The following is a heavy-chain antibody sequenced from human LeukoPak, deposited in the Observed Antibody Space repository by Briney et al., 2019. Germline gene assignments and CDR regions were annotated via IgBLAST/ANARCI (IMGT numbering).Heavy chain of an antibody. Sequence: GESLKISCAASGFTFSDYYMSWIRQSPGKGLEWLSYINPGGTYANYADSVRGRFTMSRDNAKNSLYLQMNNLRADDTAVYYCARAERRGGDYWGQGTLVTVSS. V-gene: IGHV3-11*05. CDR2: INPGGTYA. CDR1: GFTFSDYY. CDR3: ARAERRGGDY. J-gene: IGHJ4*02. D-gene: IGHD1-26*01.